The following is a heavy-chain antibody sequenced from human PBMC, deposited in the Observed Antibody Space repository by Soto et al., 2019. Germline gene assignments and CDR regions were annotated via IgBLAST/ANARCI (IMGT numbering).Heavy chain of an antibody. D-gene: IGHD2-15*01. Sequence: ASVKVSCKASGYTFTSYAMHWVRQAPGQRLEWMGWINAGNGNTKYSQKFQGRVTITRDTSASTAYMELSSLRSEDTAVCYCARDKGEYCSGGSCYRYYYYGMDVWGQGTTVTVSS. V-gene: IGHV1-3*01. CDR2: INAGNGNT. J-gene: IGHJ6*02. CDR3: ARDKGEYCSGGSCYRYYYYGMDV. CDR1: GYTFTSYA.